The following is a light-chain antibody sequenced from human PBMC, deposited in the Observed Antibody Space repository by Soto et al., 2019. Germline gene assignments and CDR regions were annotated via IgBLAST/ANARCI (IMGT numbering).Light chain of an antibody. Sequence: EIVLTQSPGTLSLSPGERATLSCRASQSVSSSYLAWYQQKPGQAPRLLIYGASSRATAIPDRFSGSGSGTDFTLTISRLEPEDFAVYYCQQYGSSPAVTFSGGTKVEIQ. CDR2: GAS. CDR1: QSVSSSY. J-gene: IGKJ4*01. CDR3: QQYGSSPAVT. V-gene: IGKV3-20*01.